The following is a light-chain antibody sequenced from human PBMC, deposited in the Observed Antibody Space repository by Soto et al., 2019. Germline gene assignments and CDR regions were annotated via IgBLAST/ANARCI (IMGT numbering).Light chain of an antibody. V-gene: IGKV3-11*01. J-gene: IGKJ4*01. Sequence: EIVLTQSPATLSLSPGERATLSCRASQSLGYYLAWFQQKHGQAPRLLIHDTSNRASGIPDRFSGSGSGTDFTLTISSLDPEDFAVYYCQQRRDWPLTFGGGTKVEIK. CDR3: QQRRDWPLT. CDR1: QSLGYY. CDR2: DTS.